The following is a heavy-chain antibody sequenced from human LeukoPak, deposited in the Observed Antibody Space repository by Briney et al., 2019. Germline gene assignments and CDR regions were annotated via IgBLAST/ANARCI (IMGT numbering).Heavy chain of an antibody. V-gene: IGHV1-18*01. Sequence: GASVKVSCKASGYTFTSYGISWVRQAPGQGLEWMGWISAYNGNTNYAQKLQGRVTMTTDTSTSTAYMELRSLRSDDTAVYYCARGGITISGLVIEGVGYYFDYWGQGTLVTVSS. CDR3: ARGGITISGLVIEGVGYYFDY. J-gene: IGHJ4*02. D-gene: IGHD3-3*01. CDR2: ISAYNGNT. CDR1: GYTFTSYG.